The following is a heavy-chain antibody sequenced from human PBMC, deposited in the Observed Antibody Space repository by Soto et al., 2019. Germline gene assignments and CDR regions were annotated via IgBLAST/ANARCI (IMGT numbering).Heavy chain of an antibody. CDR2: ISTDGSIT. J-gene: IGHJ4*02. Sequence: EVQLVESGGGLVQPGGSLRLSCAASGLIFSNYRMHWVRQVPGKGLVWVSCISTDGSITNYADSVKGRFTVSRDNAKNTFYLQMNSLRAEDTAVYYCARDTDGLHYWGQGTMVTVSS. CDR3: ARDTDGLHY. CDR1: GLIFSNYR. V-gene: IGHV3-74*01.